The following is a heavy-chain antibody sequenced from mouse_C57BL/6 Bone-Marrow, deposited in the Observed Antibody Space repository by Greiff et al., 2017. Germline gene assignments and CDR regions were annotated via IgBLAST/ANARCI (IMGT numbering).Heavy chain of an antibody. CDR2: ILPGSGST. Sequence: QVQLQQSGAELMKPGASVKLSCKATGYTFTGYWIEWVKQRPGHGLEWIGEILPGSGSTNYNEKFKGKATFTADTSSNTAYMQLRSLTTEDSASYYCARNGITTVVSYFDYWGQGTTLTVSS. V-gene: IGHV1-9*01. D-gene: IGHD1-1*01. J-gene: IGHJ2*01. CDR3: ARNGITTVVSYFDY. CDR1: GYTFTGYW.